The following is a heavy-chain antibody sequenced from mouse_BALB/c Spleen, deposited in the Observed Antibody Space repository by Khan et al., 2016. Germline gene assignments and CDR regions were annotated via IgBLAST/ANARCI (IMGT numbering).Heavy chain of an antibody. V-gene: IGHV13-2*02. CDR2: IAVKSDNFGS. CDR1: GFTFSNYR. Sequence: VQFVETGGGLVRPGNSLKLSCVTSGFTFSNYRMHWLRQPPGKRLEWIAVIAVKSDNFGSNYADSVRGRFTISRDESKSSVYLQMDRLREEDTATYYCSRSMITTFFDYWGQGTTLTVSS. J-gene: IGHJ2*01. D-gene: IGHD2-4*01. CDR3: SRSMITTFFDY.